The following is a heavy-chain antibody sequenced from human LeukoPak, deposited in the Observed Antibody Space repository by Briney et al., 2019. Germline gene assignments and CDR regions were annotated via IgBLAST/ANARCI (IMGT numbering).Heavy chain of an antibody. D-gene: IGHD6-13*01. J-gene: IGHJ4*01. CDR1: GFIFSNYG. CDR3: ARGDSARNY. Sequence: AGGSLSLSCAASGFIFSNYGIHWVRQAPGKGLGWVAGISFDGSNKNYADSVKGRFTISRDNSKNTLSLQMDSLRAEDTAVYYCARGDSARNYWGQGTLVTVSS. CDR2: ISFDGSNK. V-gene: IGHV3-30*03.